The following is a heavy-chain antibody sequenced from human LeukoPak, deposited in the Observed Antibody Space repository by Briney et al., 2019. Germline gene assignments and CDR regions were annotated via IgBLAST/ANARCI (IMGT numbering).Heavy chain of an antibody. V-gene: IGHV3-21*01. D-gene: IGHD1-26*01. J-gene: IGHJ3*02. CDR2: ISSSSSYI. CDR3: ARDMSLGATAFDI. Sequence: GGSLRLSCAASGFTFSSYGMHWVRQAPGKGLEWVSSISSSSSYIYYADSVKGRFTISRDNAKNSLYLQMNSLRAEDTAVYYCARDMSLGATAFDIWGQGTMVTVSS. CDR1: GFTFSSYG.